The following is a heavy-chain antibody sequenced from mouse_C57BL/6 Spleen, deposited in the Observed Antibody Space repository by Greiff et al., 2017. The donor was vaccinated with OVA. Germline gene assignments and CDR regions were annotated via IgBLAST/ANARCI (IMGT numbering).Heavy chain of an antibody. J-gene: IGHJ3*01. CDR2: IDPSDSET. D-gene: IGHD1-1*01. CDR3: ASLGSYYYGSSAWFAY. CDR1: GYTFTSYW. Sequence: QVQLQQSGAELVRPGSSVKLSCKASGYTFTSYWMHWVKQRPIQGLEWIGNIDPSDSETHYNQKFKDKATLTVDKSSSTAYMQLSSLTSEDSAVYYGASLGSYYYGSSAWFAYWGQGTLVTVSA. V-gene: IGHV1-52*01.